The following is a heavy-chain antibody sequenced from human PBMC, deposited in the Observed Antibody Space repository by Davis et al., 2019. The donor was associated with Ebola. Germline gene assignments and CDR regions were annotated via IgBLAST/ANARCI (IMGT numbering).Heavy chain of an antibody. CDR3: ARLSSSSWFYGMDV. D-gene: IGHD6-13*01. J-gene: IGHJ6*02. CDR1: GYSFVDYW. V-gene: IGHV5-51*01. CDR2: IYPGDSDT. Sequence: GESLKISCKGSGYSFVDYWIGWVRQMPGKGLEWMGIIYPGDSDTRYSPSFEGQVTISVDKSISTAYLQWSSLKASDTAMYYCARLSSSSWFYGMDVWGQGTTVTVSS.